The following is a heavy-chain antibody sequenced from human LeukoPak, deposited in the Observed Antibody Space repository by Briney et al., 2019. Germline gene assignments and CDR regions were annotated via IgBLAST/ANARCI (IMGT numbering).Heavy chain of an antibody. CDR3: ASLNADYYGSGSYEDY. Sequence: GGSLRLSCAASGFTFSSYWMSWVRQAPGKGLEWVAHIKQDGSEKYYVDSVKGRFTISRDNAKNSLYLQMNSLRAEDTAVYYCASLNADYYGSGSYEDYWGQGTLVTVSS. D-gene: IGHD3-10*01. V-gene: IGHV3-7*01. CDR1: GFTFSSYW. J-gene: IGHJ4*02. CDR2: IKQDGSEK.